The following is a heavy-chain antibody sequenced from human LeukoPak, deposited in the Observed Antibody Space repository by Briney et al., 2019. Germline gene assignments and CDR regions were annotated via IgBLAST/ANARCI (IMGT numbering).Heavy chain of an antibody. D-gene: IGHD6-13*01. V-gene: IGHV3-21*01. Sequence: GGSLRLSCAASGFTFSSYSMNWVRQAPGKGLEWVSSISSSSSYIYYADSVKGRFTLSRDNAKNSLYLLMNSLRAEDTAVYYCARGIAAAGTRHNWFDPWGQGTLVTVSS. CDR2: ISSSSSYI. CDR3: ARGIAAAGTRHNWFDP. CDR1: GFTFSSYS. J-gene: IGHJ5*02.